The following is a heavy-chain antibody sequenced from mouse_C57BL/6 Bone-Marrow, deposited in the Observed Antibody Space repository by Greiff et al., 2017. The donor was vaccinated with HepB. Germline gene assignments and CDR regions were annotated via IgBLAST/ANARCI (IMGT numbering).Heavy chain of an antibody. CDR2: INYDGSST. J-gene: IGHJ1*03. CDR3: ARDTADGDDWYFDV. CDR1: GFTFSDYY. Sequence: EVMLVESAGGLVQPGSSMKLSCTASGFTFSDYYMAWVRQVPEKGLEWVANINYDGSSTYYLDSLKSRFIISRDNAKNILYLQMSSLKSEDTATYYCARDTADGDDWYFDVWGTGTTVTVSS. V-gene: IGHV5-16*01. D-gene: IGHD2-13*01.